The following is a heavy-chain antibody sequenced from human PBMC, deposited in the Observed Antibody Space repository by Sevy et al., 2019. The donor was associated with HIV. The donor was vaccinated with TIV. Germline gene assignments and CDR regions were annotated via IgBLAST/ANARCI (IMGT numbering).Heavy chain of an antibody. CDR3: ARGGYYYDNAAYYALDS. J-gene: IGHJ4*02. V-gene: IGHV3-33*01. CDR1: GFTFSNYA. D-gene: IGHD3-22*01. CDR2: ISSDGTYQ. Sequence: GGSLRLSCAATGFTFSNYAMHWVRQAPGKGMEWVAIISSDGTYQYHGDSVKGRFTISRDNSKNTLYLQMNNGRVEDTGVYYCARGGYYYDNAAYYALDSWGQGTLVTVSS.